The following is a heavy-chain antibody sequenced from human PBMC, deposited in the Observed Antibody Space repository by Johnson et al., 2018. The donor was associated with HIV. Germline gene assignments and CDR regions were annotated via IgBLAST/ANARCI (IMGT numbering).Heavy chain of an antibody. V-gene: IGHV3-15*01. J-gene: IGHJ3*02. D-gene: IGHD3-16*01. CDR1: GFTFSNAW. Sequence: EVQLVESGGGLINPGGSLRLSCAASGFTFSNAWMTWVRQAPGMGLEWVGRIKSETDGGTADCAAPVKGRFTLPRDDSKNTLYLQMNSLKTEDTAVYYCEKDERQLGGWSHAFDIWGQGTKVTVSS. CDR2: IKSETDGGTA. CDR3: EKDERQLGGWSHAFDI.